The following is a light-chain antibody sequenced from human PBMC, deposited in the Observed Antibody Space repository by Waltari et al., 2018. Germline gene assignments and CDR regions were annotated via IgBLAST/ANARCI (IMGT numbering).Light chain of an antibody. CDR3: QQYDDWPGT. V-gene: IGKV3-15*01. J-gene: IGKJ1*01. CDR2: DAS. Sequence: EIVMTQSPGTLSVSQGGRATLSCRASQSVSTNLAWYQQKPGQAPRLLIFDASTRATGVPGRFSGSGSGTDFTLTISRLQSQDFAVYYCQQYDDWPGTFGQGTKVEIK. CDR1: QSVSTN.